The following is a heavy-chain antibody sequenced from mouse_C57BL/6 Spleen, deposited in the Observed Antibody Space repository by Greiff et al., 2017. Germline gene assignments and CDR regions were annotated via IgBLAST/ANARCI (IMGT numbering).Heavy chain of an antibody. J-gene: IGHJ2*01. D-gene: IGHD2-5*01. CDR1: GFTFSSYA. CDR2: ISDGGSYT. V-gene: IGHV5-4*01. CDR3: ARDKSNCYFDY. Sequence: EVMLVESGGGLVKPGGSLKLSCAASGFTFSSYAMSWVRQTPEKRLEWVATISDGGSYTYYPDNVKGRFTISRDNAKNSLYLQMSHLKSEDTAMYYCARDKSNCYFDYWGQGTTLTVSS.